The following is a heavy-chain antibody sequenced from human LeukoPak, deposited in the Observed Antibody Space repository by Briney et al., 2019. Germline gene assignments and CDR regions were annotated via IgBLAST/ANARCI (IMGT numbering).Heavy chain of an antibody. D-gene: IGHD6-19*01. J-gene: IGHJ4*02. CDR1: GFTFSTYY. V-gene: IGHV3-7*05. CDR3: AGGSGWLIDS. CDR2: IKQDGSEK. Sequence: PGGSLRLSCAASGFTFSTYYMAWVRQAPGKGLEWVANIKQDGSEKFYVDSVKGRFTISRDNGGNSLYLQMYSLRVEDTAVYYCAGGSGWLIDSWGRGTLVTVSS.